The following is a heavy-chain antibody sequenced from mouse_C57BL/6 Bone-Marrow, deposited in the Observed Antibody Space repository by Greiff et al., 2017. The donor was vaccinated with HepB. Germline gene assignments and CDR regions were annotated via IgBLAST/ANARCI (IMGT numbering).Heavy chain of an antibody. CDR1: GFTFSDYG. Sequence: EVQGVESGGGLVKPGGSLKLSCAASGFTFSDYGMHWVRQAPEKGLEWVAYISSGSSTIYYADTVKGRFTISRDNAKNTLFLQMTSLRSEDTAMYYCATSYDGAWFAYWGQGTLVTVSA. J-gene: IGHJ3*01. CDR3: ATSYDGAWFAY. CDR2: ISSGSSTI. D-gene: IGHD2-12*01. V-gene: IGHV5-17*01.